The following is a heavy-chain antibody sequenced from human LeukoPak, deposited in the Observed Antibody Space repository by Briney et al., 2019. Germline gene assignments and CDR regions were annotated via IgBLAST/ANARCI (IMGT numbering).Heavy chain of an antibody. CDR2: VYNSGDT. J-gene: IGHJ2*01. CDR3: ARLKLGAYFDL. Sequence: SETLSLTCTVSGGSISSYYWSWIRQPPGKGLEWVGYVYNSGDTGKNPSLKSRVTILLDTPKNQCSLKLTSVSAADTAVYYCARLKLGAYFDLWGRGTLVTVSS. CDR1: GGSISSYY. V-gene: IGHV4-59*08. D-gene: IGHD3-16*01.